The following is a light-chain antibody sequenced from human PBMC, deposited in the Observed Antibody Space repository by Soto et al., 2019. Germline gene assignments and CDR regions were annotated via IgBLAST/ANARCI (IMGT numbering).Light chain of an antibody. V-gene: IGKV3-20*01. J-gene: IGKJ1*01. CDR2: GAS. CDR3: QQYGSSGT. CDR1: QSVSNNY. Sequence: IVLTQSPGTLSLSPGERATLSCRASQSVSNNYLAWYQQKPGQAPRLLIYGASNRATGIPDRFSGSGSGTEFTLTISSLQSEDFAVYYCQQYGSSGTFGQGTKVDIK.